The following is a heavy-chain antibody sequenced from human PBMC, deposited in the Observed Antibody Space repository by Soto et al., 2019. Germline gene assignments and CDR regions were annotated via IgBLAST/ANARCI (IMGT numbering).Heavy chain of an antibody. D-gene: IGHD5-12*01. V-gene: IGHV1-8*01. J-gene: IGHJ4*02. CDR1: GYTFSAYV. CDR3: TRPKSRGYNTLDY. CDR2: MNPKSGNT. Sequence: QVQLVQSGAEVKTPGASVKVSCKASGYTFSAYVINWVRQAPGQGLEWMGWMNPKSGNTGYAEEFQGRVTLTRNTSISTAYMELSSLKSEDTAMYFCTRPKSRGYNTLDYWGQGTLVTASS.